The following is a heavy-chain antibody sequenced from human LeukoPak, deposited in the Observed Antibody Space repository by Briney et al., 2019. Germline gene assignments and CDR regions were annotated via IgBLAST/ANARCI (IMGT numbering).Heavy chain of an antibody. CDR2: IRYDGSNK. CDR3: AKDYYYDSSADY. CDR1: GFTFSSYG. D-gene: IGHD3-22*01. Sequence: GGSLRLSCAASGFTFSSYGMHWVRQAPGKGLEWVAFIRYDGSNKYYADSVKGRFTISRDNSKNTLYLQMNSLRAEDTAVYYCAKDYYYDSSADYWGQGTLVTVSS. V-gene: IGHV3-30*02. J-gene: IGHJ4*02.